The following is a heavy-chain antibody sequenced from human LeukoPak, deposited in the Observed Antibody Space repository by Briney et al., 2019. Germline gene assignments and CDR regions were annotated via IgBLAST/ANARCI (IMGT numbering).Heavy chain of an antibody. V-gene: IGHV3-23*01. J-gene: IGHJ4*02. D-gene: IGHD6-19*01. CDR2: ISGSGGST. Sequence: GGSLRLSCAASGFTFSSYAMSWVRQAPGKGLEWVSAISGSGGSTYYADSVKGRFTISRDNSKNTLFLQVNTLRDEDTAIYYCAKQASYSSGDFDYWGQGTLVTVSS. CDR3: AKQASYSSGDFDY. CDR1: GFTFSSYA.